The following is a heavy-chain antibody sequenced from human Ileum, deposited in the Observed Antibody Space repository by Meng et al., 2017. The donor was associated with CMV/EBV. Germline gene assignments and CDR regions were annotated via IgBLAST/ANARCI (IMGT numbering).Heavy chain of an antibody. V-gene: IGHV1-2*02. D-gene: IGHD2-21*01. J-gene: IGHJ4*02. CDR3: ARDKCDSDCQLGLLDS. CDR1: GYPFSDHY. Sequence: ASVKVSCKASGYPFSDHYMYWVRQVPGQGLEWMGWINPSSGDTKYAQKFQDRVTMTRDMSINTDYMELSRLRSDDTAVYYCARDKCDSDCQLGLLDSWGQGTLVTVSS. CDR2: INPSSGDT.